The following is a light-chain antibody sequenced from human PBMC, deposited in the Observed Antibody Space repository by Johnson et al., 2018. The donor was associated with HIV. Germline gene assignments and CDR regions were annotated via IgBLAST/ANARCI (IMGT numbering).Light chain of an antibody. CDR2: DNT. CDR3: GTWDSSLSGCV. J-gene: IGLJ1*01. V-gene: IGLV1-51*01. CDR1: SSNIGNNY. Sequence: QSVLTQPPSVSAAPRQKVTISCSGSSSNIGNNYVSWYQHLPGTAPKLLIYDNTKRPSGIPDRFSGSKSGTSATLGITGLQTGDEADYYCGTWDSSLSGCVVGTGTKVTVL.